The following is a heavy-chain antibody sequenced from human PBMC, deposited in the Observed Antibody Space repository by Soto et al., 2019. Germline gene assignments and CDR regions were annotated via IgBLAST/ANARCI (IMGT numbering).Heavy chain of an antibody. D-gene: IGHD2-15*01. V-gene: IGHV4-31*03. CDR2: IYYSGST. CDR1: GGSISRGGYY. J-gene: IGHJ6*02. CDR3: ARDGRSTRLYYYGMDV. Sequence: QVQLQESGPGLVKPSQTLSLTCTVSGGSISRGGYYWSWIRQHPGKGLEWIGYIYYSGSTYYNPSLSSRVTISVDTSKNQCSLKLSSVTAADTAVYYCARDGRSTRLYYYGMDVWGQGTTVTVSS.